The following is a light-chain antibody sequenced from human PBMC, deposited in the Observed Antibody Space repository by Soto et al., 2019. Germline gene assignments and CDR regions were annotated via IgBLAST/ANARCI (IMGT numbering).Light chain of an antibody. V-gene: IGKV3-20*01. CDR3: QQSGSSTGT. Sequence: EIVLTQSPGTLSLSPGERATLSCRASQSVTSSFLAWYQQKPGQAPRLLIYGASIRATGIPDRFSGSGSGTEFTLTISRLEPADFAVYYCQQSGSSTGTFGQGTKLEI. J-gene: IGKJ2*01. CDR2: GAS. CDR1: QSVTSSF.